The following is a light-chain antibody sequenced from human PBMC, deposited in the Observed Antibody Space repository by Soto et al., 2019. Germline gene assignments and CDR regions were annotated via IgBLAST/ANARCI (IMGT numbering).Light chain of an antibody. V-gene: IGLV2-14*01. Sequence: QSALTQPASVSGSPGQSITISCTGTSSDVGGYNSVSWYQQHPGKAPKLIIYKVTNRPSGVSDRFTGSKSGNTASLTISGLQAEDEADYSCSSYTTSSTVVFGGGTKLTVL. CDR1: SSDVGGYNS. J-gene: IGLJ2*01. CDR3: SSYTTSSTVV. CDR2: KVT.